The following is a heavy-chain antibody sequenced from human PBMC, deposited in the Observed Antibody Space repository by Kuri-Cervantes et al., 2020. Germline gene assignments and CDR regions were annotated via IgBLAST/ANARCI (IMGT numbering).Heavy chain of an antibody. CDR1: GFTFDDYA. Sequence: SLKISCAASGFTFDDYAMHWVRQAPGKGLEWVSGISWNSGSIGYADSVKGRFTISRDNAKNSLYLQMNSLRAEDTALYYCTKALGWYFDLWGRGTVVTVSS. J-gene: IGHJ2*01. CDR3: TKALGWYFDL. V-gene: IGHV3-9*01. CDR2: ISWNSGSI.